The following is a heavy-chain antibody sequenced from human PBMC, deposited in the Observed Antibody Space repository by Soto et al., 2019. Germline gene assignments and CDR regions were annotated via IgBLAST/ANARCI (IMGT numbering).Heavy chain of an antibody. Sequence: SETLSLTCTVSGGSISSYYWSWIRQPPGKGLEWIGYIYYSGSTNYNPSLKSRVTISVDTSKNQFSLKLSSVTAADTAVYYCARASIGDYPSYGMDVWGQGTTVTVSS. CDR3: ARASIGDYPSYGMDV. CDR2: IYYSGST. D-gene: IGHD4-17*01. J-gene: IGHJ6*02. CDR1: GGSISSYY. V-gene: IGHV4-59*01.